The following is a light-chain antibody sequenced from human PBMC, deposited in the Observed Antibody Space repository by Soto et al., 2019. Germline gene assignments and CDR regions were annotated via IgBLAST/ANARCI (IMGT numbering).Light chain of an antibody. Sequence: DIQMTQSPSTLSASVGDRVIVTCRASESIDTWLAWYQQKPGQAPKLLIYKASTLESGVPSRFSGSEYGAEFTLTISSLQPDDVATYYCQQYNSYPWTFGHGTKVEVK. J-gene: IGKJ1*01. CDR3: QQYNSYPWT. V-gene: IGKV1-5*03. CDR1: ESIDTW. CDR2: KAS.